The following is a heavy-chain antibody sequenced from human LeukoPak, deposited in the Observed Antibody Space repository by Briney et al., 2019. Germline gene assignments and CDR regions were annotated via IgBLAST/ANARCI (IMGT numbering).Heavy chain of an antibody. D-gene: IGHD3-22*01. CDR2: ISAYNGNT. CDR1: GYTLTSYG. Sequence: ASVKVSCKASGYTLTSYGISWLRQAPGKGLEGMGWISAYNGNTNYAQKLQGRVTMTTDTSTSTAYMELRSLRSDDTAVYYCARCSYYDSSGYYDYWGQGTLVTVSS. J-gene: IGHJ4*02. CDR3: ARCSYYDSSGYYDY. V-gene: IGHV1-18*01.